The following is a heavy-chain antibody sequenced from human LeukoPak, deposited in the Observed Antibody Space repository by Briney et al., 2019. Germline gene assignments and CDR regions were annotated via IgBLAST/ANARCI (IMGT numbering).Heavy chain of an antibody. V-gene: IGHV4-59*01. CDR2: IYYSGST. CDR1: GGSISIYY. D-gene: IGHD3-3*01. Sequence: SETLSLTCTVSGGSISIYYWSWIRQPPGKGLEWIGYIYYSGSTNYNPSLKSRVTISVDTSKNQFSLKLSSVTAADTAVYYCARDLSDFWNSNWFDPWGQGTLVTVSS. CDR3: ARDLSDFWNSNWFDP. J-gene: IGHJ5*02.